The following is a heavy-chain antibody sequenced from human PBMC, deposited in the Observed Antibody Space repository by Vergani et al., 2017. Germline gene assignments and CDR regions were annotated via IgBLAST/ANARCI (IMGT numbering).Heavy chain of an antibody. Sequence: EVQLVPSGAEVKKPGESLKISCKGSGYSFTSYWLDWVRQLPGKGLEWMGIIYPGDSDTRYSTSFQGQVTISADKSISTAYLQWSSLKASDTAMYYCARRKAYCGGDCYPDYWGQGTLVTVSS. V-gene: IGHV5-51*03. J-gene: IGHJ4*02. D-gene: IGHD2-21*02. CDR2: IYPGDSDT. CDR1: GYSFTSYW. CDR3: ARRKAYCGGDCYPDY.